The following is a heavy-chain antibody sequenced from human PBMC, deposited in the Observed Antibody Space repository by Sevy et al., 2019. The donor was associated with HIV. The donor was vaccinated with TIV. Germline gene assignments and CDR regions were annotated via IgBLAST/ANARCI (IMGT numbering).Heavy chain of an antibody. CDR3: ARELYSFSPYYYYGMDV. Sequence: SETLSLTCTVSGGSISSYYWSWIRQPPGKGLEWIGYIYYSGSTNYNPSLKSRVTISVDTSKNQFSLKLSSVTAADTAVYYCARELYSFSPYYYYGMDVWGQGTTVTVSS. CDR2: IYYSGST. CDR1: GGSISSYY. V-gene: IGHV4-59*13. J-gene: IGHJ6*02. D-gene: IGHD2-8*01.